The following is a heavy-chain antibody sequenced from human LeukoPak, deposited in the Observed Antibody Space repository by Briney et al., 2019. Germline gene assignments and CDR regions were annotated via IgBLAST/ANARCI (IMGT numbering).Heavy chain of an antibody. CDR2: ISGSGGST. Sequence: PGGSLRLSCAASGFTFSSYAMSWVRQAPGKGLEWVSAISGSGGSTYYADSVKGRFTISRDNSKNTLYLQMNSLRAEDTAVYYCARDRGSGSYYKLFDYWGQGTLVTVSS. D-gene: IGHD3-10*01. CDR3: ARDRGSGSYYKLFDY. V-gene: IGHV3-23*01. CDR1: GFTFSSYA. J-gene: IGHJ4*02.